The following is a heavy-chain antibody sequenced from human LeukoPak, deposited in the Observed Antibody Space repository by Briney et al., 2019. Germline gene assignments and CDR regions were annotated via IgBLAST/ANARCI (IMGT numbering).Heavy chain of an antibody. V-gene: IGHV3-23*01. Sequence: PGGSLRLSCAASGFTFSSYAMSWVRQAPGQGLEWVSAISGSGGSTYYADSVKGRFTISRDNSKNTLYLQMNSLRAEDTAVYYCANGRGITGTTSAGYWGQGTLVTVSS. D-gene: IGHD1-7*01. CDR2: ISGSGGST. CDR3: ANGRGITGTTSAGY. CDR1: GFTFSSYA. J-gene: IGHJ4*02.